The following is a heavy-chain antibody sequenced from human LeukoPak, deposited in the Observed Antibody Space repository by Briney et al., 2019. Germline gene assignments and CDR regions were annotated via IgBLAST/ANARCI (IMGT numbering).Heavy chain of an antibody. CDR3: AREVQVVPAATHYYYYYMDV. V-gene: IGHV1-69*13. J-gene: IGHJ6*03. Sequence: ASVKVSCKASGGTFSSYAISWVRQAPGQGLEWMGGIIPIFGTANYAQKFQGRVTITADESTSPAYMELSSLRSEDTAVYYCAREVQVVPAATHYYYYYMDVWGKGTTVTVSS. CDR2: IIPIFGTA. D-gene: IGHD2-2*01. CDR1: GGTFSSYA.